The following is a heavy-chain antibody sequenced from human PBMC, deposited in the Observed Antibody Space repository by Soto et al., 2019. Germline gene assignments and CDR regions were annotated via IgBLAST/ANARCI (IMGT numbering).Heavy chain of an antibody. V-gene: IGHV4-31*03. CDR2: IYYSGST. CDR1: GGSISSGGYY. Sequence: SETLSLTCTFSGGSISSGGYYWSWIRQHPGKGLEWIGDIYYSGSTYYNPSLKSRVTISVDTSKNQFSLKLSSVTAADTAVYYCARGVFHYYGSGSPFDYWGQGTLVTVSS. J-gene: IGHJ4*02. D-gene: IGHD3-10*01. CDR3: ARGVFHYYGSGSPFDY.